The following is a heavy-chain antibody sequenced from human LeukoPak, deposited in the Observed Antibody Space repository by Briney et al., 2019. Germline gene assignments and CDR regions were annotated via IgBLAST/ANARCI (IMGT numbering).Heavy chain of an antibody. Sequence: GGSLRLSCAASGFAFNSYAMTWVRQAPGRGLEWVSNINDNGGQRHYADSVKGRFTISRDNSKNTLFLQMDSLRAEDTAVYYCAKTQWKVGATDYFDYWGQGILVTVSS. CDR1: GFAFNSYA. CDR3: AKTQWKVGATDYFDY. J-gene: IGHJ4*02. V-gene: IGHV3-23*01. CDR2: INDNGGQR. D-gene: IGHD1-26*01.